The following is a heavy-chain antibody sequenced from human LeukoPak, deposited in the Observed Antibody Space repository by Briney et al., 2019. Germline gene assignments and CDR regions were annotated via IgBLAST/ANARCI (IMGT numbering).Heavy chain of an antibody. CDR1: GGTFSSYA. Sequence: SVKVSCKASGGTFSSYAISWVRQAPGQGLEWMGGIIPIFGTANYAQKFQGRVTITADESTSTAYMELSSLRSEDTAVYYCARGDIVVVPADLDDYYYGMDVWGQGTTVTVSS. V-gene: IGHV1-69*13. CDR2: IIPIFGTA. CDR3: ARGDIVVVPADLDDYYYGMDV. D-gene: IGHD2-2*01. J-gene: IGHJ6*02.